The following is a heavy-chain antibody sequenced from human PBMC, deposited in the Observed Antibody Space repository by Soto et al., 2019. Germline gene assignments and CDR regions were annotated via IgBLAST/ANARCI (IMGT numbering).Heavy chain of an antibody. J-gene: IGHJ4*02. Sequence: SETLSLTCAVSDYSINRDSNLWVWIRQPPGKGLEWIGYIHSGGSTYYNPSLKSRVTMSVDTAKNQFSLKLTSVTAADTAVYYCARDKITGLFDYWGQGTLVTVS. CDR2: IHSGGST. CDR3: ARDKITGLFDY. V-gene: IGHV4-28*03. CDR1: DYSINRDSNL. D-gene: IGHD2-8*02.